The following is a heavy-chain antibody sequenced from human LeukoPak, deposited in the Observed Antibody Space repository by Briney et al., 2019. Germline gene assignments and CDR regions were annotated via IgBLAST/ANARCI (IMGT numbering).Heavy chain of an antibody. J-gene: IGHJ6*03. Sequence: PGGSLRLSCAASGFTFSSYAMSWVRQAPGKGLEWVSAISGSGGSTHYADSVKDRFTIPRGNSKNTLYLQMHSLRAEDTAVYYCAKDSSSSLYYYYYMDVWGQGTTVTVSS. CDR2: ISGSGGST. D-gene: IGHD6-6*01. V-gene: IGHV3-23*01. CDR1: GFTFSSYA. CDR3: AKDSSSSLYYYYYMDV.